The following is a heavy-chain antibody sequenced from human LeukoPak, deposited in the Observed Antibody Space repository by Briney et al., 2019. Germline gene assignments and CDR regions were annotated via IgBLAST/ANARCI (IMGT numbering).Heavy chain of an antibody. CDR3: ARTVAGHPYDYFDS. CDR2: MNEDGSRK. V-gene: IGHV3-7*01. J-gene: IGHJ4*02. D-gene: IGHD6-19*01. Sequence: PGGSLRLFCAASGFTFRSYWVSWVRQAPARGPEQGAHMNEDGSRKYFVDSVRGRFSISRDNTENSLYLHMSSLRVEDTAVYYCARTVAGHPYDYFDSWGQGTLVTVSS. CDR1: GFTFRSYW.